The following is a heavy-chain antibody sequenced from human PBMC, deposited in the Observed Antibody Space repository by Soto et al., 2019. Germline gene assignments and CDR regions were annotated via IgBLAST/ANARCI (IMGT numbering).Heavy chain of an antibody. D-gene: IGHD3-10*01. CDR3: ARDLTGXLFYGSGSYCNDY. V-gene: IGHV1-18*01. CDR1: GYTFTSYG. J-gene: IGHJ4*02. CDR2: ISAYNGNT. Sequence: QVQLVQSGAEVKKPGAAVKVSCKASGYTFTSYGISWVRQAPGQGLEWMGWISAYNGNTNYAQKLQGRVTMTTDTSTSTAYMELRSLRSDDTAVYYCARDLTGXLFYGSGSYCNDYWGQGTLVTVSS.